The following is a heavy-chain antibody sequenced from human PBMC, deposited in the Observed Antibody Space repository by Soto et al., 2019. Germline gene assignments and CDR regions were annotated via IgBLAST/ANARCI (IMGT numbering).Heavy chain of an antibody. CDR3: ARGGSSDWQVALDI. CDR2: IFHSGST. D-gene: IGHD6-19*01. J-gene: IGHJ3*02. Sequence: PSETLSLTCAVSGASISSSYWSWIRQPPGKGLEWIGYIFHSGSTNYNPSLKSRVTISVDMSKNQFSLRLTSVTAADTAVYYCARGGSSDWQVALDIWGQGTMVTV. V-gene: IGHV4-59*12. CDR1: GASISSSY.